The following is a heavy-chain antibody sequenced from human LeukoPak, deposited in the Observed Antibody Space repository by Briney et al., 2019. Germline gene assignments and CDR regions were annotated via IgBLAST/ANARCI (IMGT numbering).Heavy chain of an antibody. V-gene: IGHV1-18*01. CDR1: GYTFTSYG. Sequence: GASVKVSCKASGYTFTSYGISWVRQAPGQGLEWMGWISAYNGNTNYAQKLQGRVTMTTDTSTSTAYMELRSLRADDTAGYYGARDLIAAAGTVNWFDPWGQGTLVTVSS. J-gene: IGHJ5*02. D-gene: IGHD6-13*01. CDR3: ARDLIAAAGTVNWFDP. CDR2: ISAYNGNT.